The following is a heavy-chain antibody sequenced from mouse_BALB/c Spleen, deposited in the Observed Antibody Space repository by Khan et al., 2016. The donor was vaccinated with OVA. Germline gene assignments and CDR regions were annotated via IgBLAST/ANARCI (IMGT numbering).Heavy chain of an antibody. V-gene: IGHV1-7*01. CDR3: ARRGLQWDFDY. CDR1: GYTFINYW. D-gene: IGHD1-3*01. CDR2: INPSTDYT. Sequence: VQLQQSGAELAKPGASVKMSCKASGYTFINYWILWVKQRPGQGLEWIGYINPSTDYTEYNQNFKDKATLTADKSASTAYMQLSSLTSEDSADYYCARRGLQWDFDYWGQGTTLTVSS. J-gene: IGHJ2*01.